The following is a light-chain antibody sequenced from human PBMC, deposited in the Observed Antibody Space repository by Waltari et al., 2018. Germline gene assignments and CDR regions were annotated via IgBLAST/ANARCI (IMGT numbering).Light chain of an antibody. CDR1: QDIKTY. V-gene: IGKV1-17*01. Sequence: DIQMTQSPSSLSASAGDRVTITCRANQDIKTYLNCYQQRPGKAPKRLIYSASILESGVPSRFSGSGSGTDFTLTISSLQPEDFATYYCLQYKNYPRTFGQGTKVDIK. J-gene: IGKJ1*01. CDR3: LQYKNYPRT. CDR2: SAS.